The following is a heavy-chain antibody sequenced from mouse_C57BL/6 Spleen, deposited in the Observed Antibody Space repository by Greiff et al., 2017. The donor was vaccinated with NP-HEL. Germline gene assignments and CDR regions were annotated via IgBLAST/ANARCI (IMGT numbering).Heavy chain of an antibody. D-gene: IGHD1-1*01. CDR3: ARASITTVVDWYVDV. Sequence: VQLQQSGAELVMPGASVKLSCKASGYTFTSYWMHWVKQRPGQGLEWIGEIDPSDSYTNYNQKFKGKSTLTVDKSSSTAYMQLISLTSEDSAVYDCARASITTVVDWYVDVWGTGTTVTVSS. CDR2: IDPSDSYT. J-gene: IGHJ1*03. CDR1: GYTFTSYW. V-gene: IGHV1-69*01.